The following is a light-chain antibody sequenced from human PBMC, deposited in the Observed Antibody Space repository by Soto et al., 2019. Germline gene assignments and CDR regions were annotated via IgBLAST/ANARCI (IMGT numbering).Light chain of an antibody. CDR3: QQYGNRPLT. CDR1: HTITT. J-gene: IGKJ4*01. V-gene: IGKV3-20*01. Sequence: EIVFTQSPGTLALSTGERATLSCRASHTITTLAWYQRKPGQAPRLLIYRVSSRATGVPDRFSGSGSGTDYTLTISRLEPEDFAVYYCQQYGNRPLTFGGGTKVDIK. CDR2: RVS.